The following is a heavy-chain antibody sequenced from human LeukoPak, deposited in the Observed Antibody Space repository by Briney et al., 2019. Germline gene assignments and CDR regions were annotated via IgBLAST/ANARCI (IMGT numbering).Heavy chain of an antibody. D-gene: IGHD3-22*01. CDR1: GFTFGIYA. Sequence: PGGSLRLPCAASGFTFGIYAMSWVRQAPGKGLEWVSAISGSGGSTYYADSVKGRFTISRDNSKNTLYLQMNSLRAEDTAVYYCAKARLEGYYYDSSGYYLFDYWGQGTLVTVSS. CDR2: ISGSGGST. CDR3: AKARLEGYYYDSSGYYLFDY. J-gene: IGHJ4*02. V-gene: IGHV3-23*01.